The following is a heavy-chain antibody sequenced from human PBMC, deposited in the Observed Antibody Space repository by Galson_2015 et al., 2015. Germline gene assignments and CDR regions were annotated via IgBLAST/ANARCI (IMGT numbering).Heavy chain of an antibody. Sequence: SCKASGYTFTGYYMHWVRQAPGQGLEWMGWINPNSGGTNYAQKFQGWVTMTRDTSISTAYMELSRLRSDDTAVYYCARGDSGSFYVGGLDYWGQGTLVTVSS. CDR3: ARGDSGSFYVGGLDY. D-gene: IGHD1-26*01. V-gene: IGHV1-2*04. CDR1: GYTFTGYY. CDR2: INPNSGGT. J-gene: IGHJ4*02.